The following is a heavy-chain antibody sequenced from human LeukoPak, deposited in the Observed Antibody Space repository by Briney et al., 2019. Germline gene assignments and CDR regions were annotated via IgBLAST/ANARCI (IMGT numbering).Heavy chain of an antibody. D-gene: IGHD3-22*01. V-gene: IGHV3-9*03. CDR3: AKGSNGYYLAGWFDP. Sequence: GGSLRLSYAASGFTFDDYAMHWVRQAPGKGLEWVSGISWNSGSIGYADSVKGRFTISRDNAKNSLYLQMNSLRAEDMALYYCAKGSNGYYLAGWFDPWGQGTLVTVSS. CDR2: ISWNSGSI. J-gene: IGHJ5*02. CDR1: GFTFDDYA.